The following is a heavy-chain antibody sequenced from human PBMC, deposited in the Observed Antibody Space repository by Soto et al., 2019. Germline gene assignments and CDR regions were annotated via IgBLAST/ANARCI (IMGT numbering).Heavy chain of an antibody. CDR2: IYYSGST. Sequence: PSETLSLTCAVSGYSISSGYYWGWIRQPPGKGLEWIGYIYYSGSTNYNPSLKSRVTISVDTSKNQFSLKLSSVTAADTAVYYCARGSIVVVTNWGQGTMVT. D-gene: IGHD2-21*02. CDR3: ARGSIVVVTN. J-gene: IGHJ3*01. V-gene: IGHV4-61*01. CDR1: GYSISSGYY.